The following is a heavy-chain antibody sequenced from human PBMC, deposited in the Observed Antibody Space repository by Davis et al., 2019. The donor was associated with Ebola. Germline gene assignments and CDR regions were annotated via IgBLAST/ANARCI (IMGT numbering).Heavy chain of an antibody. J-gene: IGHJ6*03. CDR2: MSTTGSTI. CDR3: ARDPPNAMPLYYMDV. D-gene: IGHD2-2*01. CDR1: GFTFSDYH. V-gene: IGHV3-11*04. Sequence: PGGSLRLSCAASGFTFSDYHMSWIRQSPGKGLEWASYMSTTGSTIYYADSVKGRFIISRDNAKNSLYLQMNSLRVEDTAVYFCARDPPNAMPLYYMDVWGKGTTVTVSS.